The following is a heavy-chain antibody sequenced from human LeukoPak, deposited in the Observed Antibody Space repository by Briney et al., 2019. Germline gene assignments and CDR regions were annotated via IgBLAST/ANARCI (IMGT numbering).Heavy chain of an antibody. CDR2: IIPIFGTA. D-gene: IGHD4-17*01. J-gene: IGHJ4*02. V-gene: IGHV1-69*13. Sequence: ASVKVSCKASGGTFSSYAISWVRQAPGQGLEWMGGIIPIFGTANYAQKFQGRVTITADESTSTAYMELSSLRSEDTAVYYCATLGDYTFDYWGQGTLVTVSS. CDR1: GGTFSSYA. CDR3: ATLGDYTFDY.